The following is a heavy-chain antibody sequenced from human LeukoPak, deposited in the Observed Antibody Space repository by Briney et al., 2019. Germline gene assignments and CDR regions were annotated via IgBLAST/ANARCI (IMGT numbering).Heavy chain of an antibody. CDR3: ARGMVAAAGKGSWFDP. Sequence: ASVKVSCKASGYTFTSYDINWVRQATGQGLEWMGWMNPNSGNTGYAQKFQGRVTITRNTSISTAYMELSSLRSEDTAVYYCARGMVAAAGKGSWFDPWGQGTLVTVSS. V-gene: IGHV1-8*03. CDR1: GYTFTSYD. J-gene: IGHJ5*02. D-gene: IGHD6-13*01. CDR2: MNPNSGNT.